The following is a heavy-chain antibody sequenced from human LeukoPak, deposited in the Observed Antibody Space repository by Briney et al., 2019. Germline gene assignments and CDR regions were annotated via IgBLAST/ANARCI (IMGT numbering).Heavy chain of an antibody. CDR1: GFTFSSYW. Sequence: GGSLRLSCAASGFTFSSYWMTWVRQAPGKGLEWVANIKQDESEKYYVDSVKGRFTISRDNAKSSLYLQMNSLRTEDTAVYYCARVLVYRYGSGYNMDVWGKGTTVTVSS. V-gene: IGHV3-7*01. D-gene: IGHD5-18*01. CDR3: ARVLVYRYGSGYNMDV. J-gene: IGHJ6*03. CDR2: IKQDESEK.